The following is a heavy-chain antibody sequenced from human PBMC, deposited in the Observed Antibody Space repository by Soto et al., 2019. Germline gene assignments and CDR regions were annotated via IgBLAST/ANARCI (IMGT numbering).Heavy chain of an antibody. V-gene: IGHV5-51*01. Sequence: GAWDRIINYWGGWMRQMPGKGLECMGIIYPGDSDTRYSPSFEGQVTISADKSINTAYLQWSSLKASDSAMYYCARLFDTSGWYDHWGQGTLVTVSS. J-gene: IGHJ5*02. CDR2: IYPGDSDT. CDR3: ARLFDTSGWYDH. CDR1: WDRIINYW. D-gene: IGHD3-10*02.